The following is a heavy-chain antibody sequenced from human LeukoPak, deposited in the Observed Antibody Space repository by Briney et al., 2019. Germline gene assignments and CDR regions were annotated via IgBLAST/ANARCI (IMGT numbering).Heavy chain of an antibody. D-gene: IGHD3-9*01. Sequence: SETLSLTCTVSGGSISSSSYYWGWIRQPPGKGLEWIGSIYYSGSTYYNPSLKSRVTISVDTSKNQFSLKLSSVTAADTAVYYCASLRYFDWLAPSFDYWGQGTLVTVSS. CDR2: IYYSGST. CDR1: GGSISSSSYY. V-gene: IGHV4-39*01. J-gene: IGHJ4*02. CDR3: ASLRYFDWLAPSFDY.